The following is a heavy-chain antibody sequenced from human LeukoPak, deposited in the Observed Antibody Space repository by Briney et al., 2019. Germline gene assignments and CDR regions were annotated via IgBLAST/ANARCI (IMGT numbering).Heavy chain of an antibody. J-gene: IGHJ3*01. V-gene: IGHV4-59*12. CDR3: ARGVGR. CDR1: GGCISSYY. CDR2: IYYSGST. Sequence: PSETLSLTCTVSGGCISSYYWSWIRQPPGKGLEWIGYIYYSGSTNYNPSLKSRVTISVDTSKNQFSLKLSSVTAADTAVYYCARGVGRWGQGTMVTVSS. D-gene: IGHD1-26*01.